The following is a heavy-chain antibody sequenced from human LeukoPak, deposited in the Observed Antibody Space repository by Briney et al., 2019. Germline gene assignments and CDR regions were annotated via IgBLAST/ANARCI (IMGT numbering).Heavy chain of an antibody. CDR2: INHSGST. V-gene: IGHV4-34*01. Sequence: PSETLSLTCAVYGGSFSGYYWSWIRQPPGKGLEWIGEINHSGSTNYNPSLKNRVTISVDTSKNQFSLKLSSVTAADTAVYYCARGGLPLLWFGEAKVPFDYWGQGTLVTVSS. CDR3: ARGGLPLLWFGEAKVPFDY. CDR1: GGSFSGYY. J-gene: IGHJ4*02. D-gene: IGHD3-10*01.